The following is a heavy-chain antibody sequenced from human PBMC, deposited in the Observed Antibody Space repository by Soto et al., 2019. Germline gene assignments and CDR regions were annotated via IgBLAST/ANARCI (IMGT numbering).Heavy chain of an antibody. CDR3: ARRIQLWFRAYYYYGIDV. CDR2: INHSGSS. CDR1: GGSFSGYY. Sequence: SETLSLTCAVYGGSFSGYYWSWIRQPPGKGLEWIGEINHSGSSKYNPSLKSRVTISVDTSKNQFSLKLSSVTAADTAVYYCARRIQLWFRAYYYYGIDVWGQGTAVTVSS. J-gene: IGHJ6*02. D-gene: IGHD5-18*01. V-gene: IGHV4-34*01.